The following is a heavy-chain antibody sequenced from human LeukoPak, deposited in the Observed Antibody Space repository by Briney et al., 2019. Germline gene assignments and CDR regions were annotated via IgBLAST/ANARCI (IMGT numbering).Heavy chain of an antibody. D-gene: IGHD6-13*01. CDR2: IYSTGST. J-gene: IGHJ4*02. Sequence: SETLSLTCTVSGGSISSYYWSWIRQPAGKGLEWIGRIYSTGSTNYNPSLKSRVTMSVDTSKNQFSLRLRSVTAADTAVYYCARQIASAGTAGFDFWGRGAVVTVSS. CDR3: ARQIASAGTAGFDF. CDR1: GGSISSYY. V-gene: IGHV4-4*07.